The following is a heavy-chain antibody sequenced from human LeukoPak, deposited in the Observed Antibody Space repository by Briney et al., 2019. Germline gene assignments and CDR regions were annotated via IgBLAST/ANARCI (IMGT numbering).Heavy chain of an antibody. CDR1: GYTFTGYY. D-gene: IGHD4-17*01. CDR3: ARVVGDYGGPYDY. Sequence: GASVKVSCKASGYTFTGYYMHWVRQAPGQGLEWMGWISAYNGNTNYAQKLQGRVTMTTDTSTSTAYMVLRSLRSDDTAVYYCARVVGDYGGPYDYWGQGTLVTVSS. CDR2: ISAYNGNT. V-gene: IGHV1-18*04. J-gene: IGHJ4*02.